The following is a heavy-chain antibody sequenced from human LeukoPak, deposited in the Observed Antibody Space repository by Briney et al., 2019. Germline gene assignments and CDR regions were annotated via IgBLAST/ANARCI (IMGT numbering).Heavy chain of an antibody. CDR3: AKAPPYKKYFDY. V-gene: IGHV3-23*01. D-gene: IGHD1-1*01. CDR2: ISNSGDAT. J-gene: IGHJ4*02. CDR1: GFTFDDYA. Sequence: PGGSLRLSCAASGFTFDDYAMHWVRQAPGKGLEWVSTISNSGDATYYADSVKGRFTISRDNSKNTLYLQMNSLRAEDTAVYYCAKAPPYKKYFDYWGQGTLVTGSS.